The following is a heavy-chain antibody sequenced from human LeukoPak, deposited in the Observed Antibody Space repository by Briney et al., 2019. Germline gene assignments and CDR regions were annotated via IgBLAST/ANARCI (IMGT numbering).Heavy chain of an antibody. CDR1: GYTFTGYY. J-gene: IGHJ6*03. D-gene: IGHD1-1*01. Sequence: ASVKVSCKTSGYTFTGYYIYWVRQAPGQGLEWMGWINPNSGGTNYAQKFQGRVTMTRDTSISTAYMELSRLRSDDTAVYYCARVTRTTGTKNYYYYMDVWGKGTTVTISS. V-gene: IGHV1-2*02. CDR2: INPNSGGT. CDR3: ARVTRTTGTKNYYYYMDV.